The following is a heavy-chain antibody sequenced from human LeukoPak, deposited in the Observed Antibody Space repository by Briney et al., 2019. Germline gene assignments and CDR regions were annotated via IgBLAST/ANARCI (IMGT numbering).Heavy chain of an antibody. CDR2: IRSKAYGGTT. Sequence: PGGSLRLSCTASGFTFGDYSLSWVRQAPGKGLQWVGFIRSKAYGGTTEYAASVKGRFTISRDDSKSIAYLQMNSLKTEDTAVYYCTGSFEELTFFNYWGQGTLVTVSS. V-gene: IGHV3-49*04. D-gene: IGHD3-10*01. CDR3: TGSFEELTFFNY. J-gene: IGHJ4*02. CDR1: GFTFGDYS.